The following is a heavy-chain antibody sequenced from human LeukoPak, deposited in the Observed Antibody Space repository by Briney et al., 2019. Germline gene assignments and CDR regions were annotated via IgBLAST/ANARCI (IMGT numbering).Heavy chain of an antibody. J-gene: IGHJ4*02. CDR2: VNNDGSST. CDR3: ARSSYPYYFDY. D-gene: IGHD6-19*01. CDR1: GVSFSSYW. V-gene: IGHV3-74*01. Sequence: GGSLRLSCGASGVSFSSYWMHWVRQAPGKGLMWVSRVNNDGSSTTYADSVDGRFTISRDNARKTLYLQMNSLRAEDTAVYYCARSSYPYYFDYWGQGTLVTVSS.